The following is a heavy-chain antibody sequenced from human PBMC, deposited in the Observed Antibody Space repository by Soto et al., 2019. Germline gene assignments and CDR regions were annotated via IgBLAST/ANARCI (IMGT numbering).Heavy chain of an antibody. V-gene: IGHV3-15*01. Sequence: EVQMVQSGGDLVKPGGSLRLSCVTSGFMFSSAWMSWVRQAPGKGLEWVARIKSKADGAARDYAEPVKGRFTISRDDSKKTVYLQINSLRAEDTAVYYCVEGWNDFWGQGTLVTVSS. J-gene: IGHJ4*02. CDR2: IKSKADGAAR. CDR1: GFMFSSAW. D-gene: IGHD1-1*01. CDR3: VEGWNDF.